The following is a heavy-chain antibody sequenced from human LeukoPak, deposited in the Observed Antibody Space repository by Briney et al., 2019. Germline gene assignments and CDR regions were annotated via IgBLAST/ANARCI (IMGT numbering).Heavy chain of an antibody. CDR2: FDPEDGET. CDR1: GYTLTELS. J-gene: IGHJ3*02. D-gene: IGHD3-10*01. Sequence: ASVTVSFKVSGYTLTELSMHWVRQAPGKGLEWMGGFDPEDGETIYAQKFQGRVTMTEDTSTDTAYMELSSLRSEDTAVYYCATDVTGRYYGSGSAFDIWGQGTMVTVSS. CDR3: ATDVTGRYYGSGSAFDI. V-gene: IGHV1-24*01.